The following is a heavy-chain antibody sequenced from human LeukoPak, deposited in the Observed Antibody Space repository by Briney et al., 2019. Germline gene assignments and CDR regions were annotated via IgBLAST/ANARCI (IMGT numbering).Heavy chain of an antibody. Sequence: GGSLRLSCAASGFTFSSYAMSWVRQAPGKGLEWVSAISGSGGSTYYADSVKGRFTISRDNSKNTLYLQMNSLRAEDTAVYYCAKIPRYYYGSGTGGGYFDYWCQGTLVTVSS. D-gene: IGHD3-10*01. CDR3: AKIPRYYYGSGTGGGYFDY. CDR1: GFTFSSYA. V-gene: IGHV3-23*01. J-gene: IGHJ4*02. CDR2: ISGSGGST.